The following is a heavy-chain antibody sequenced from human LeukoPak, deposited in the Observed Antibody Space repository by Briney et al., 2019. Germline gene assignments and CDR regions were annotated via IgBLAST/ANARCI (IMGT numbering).Heavy chain of an antibody. J-gene: IGHJ5*02. CDR1: GGSLSSYY. V-gene: IGHV4-59*08. Sequence: SETLSLICTVSGGSLSSYYWSWIRQPPGKGLEWIGYIYYSGSTNYNPYLKSRVTISVDTSNNQFSLKLTSVTAADTAVYYCARGLISENWFGPWGQGTQVTVSS. CDR2: IYYSGST. D-gene: IGHD3/OR15-3a*01. CDR3: ARGLISENWFGP.